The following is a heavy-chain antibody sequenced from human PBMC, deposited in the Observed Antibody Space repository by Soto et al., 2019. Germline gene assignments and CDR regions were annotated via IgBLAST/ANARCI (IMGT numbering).Heavy chain of an antibody. J-gene: IGHJ4*02. CDR3: ARDGYSSSWEHVDY. V-gene: IGHV3-33*01. CDR1: GFTFSSYG. D-gene: IGHD6-13*01. CDR2: IWYDGSNK. Sequence: QVQLVESGGGVVQPGRSLRLSCAASGFTFSSYGMHWVRQAPGKGLEWVAVIWYDGSNKYYADSVKGRFTISRDNSKNTLYLQMNSLRAEDTAVYYCARDGYSSSWEHVDYWGQGTLVTVSS.